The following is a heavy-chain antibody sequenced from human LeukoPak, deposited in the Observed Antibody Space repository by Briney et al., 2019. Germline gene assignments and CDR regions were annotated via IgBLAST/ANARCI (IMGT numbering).Heavy chain of an antibody. CDR1: GGSISSYY. J-gene: IGHJ4*02. CDR3: ARGGRVSPLDY. V-gene: IGHV4-59*01. CDR2: IYYSGST. Sequence: SETLSLTCTVSGGSISSYYWSWLRQPPGKGLEWIGYIYYSGSTNYNPSLKSRVTISVDTSKNQFSLKLSSVTAADTAVYYCARGGRVSPLDYWGQGTLVTVSS. D-gene: IGHD1-14*01.